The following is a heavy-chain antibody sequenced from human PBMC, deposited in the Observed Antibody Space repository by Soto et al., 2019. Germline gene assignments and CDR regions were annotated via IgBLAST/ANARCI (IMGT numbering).Heavy chain of an antibody. D-gene: IGHD6-13*01. Sequence: GGSLRLSCATSGFDFGDYALTWVRQGPGRGLEWVAYISSSGSTIYYADSVKGRFTISRDNAKNSLYLQMNSLRAEDTAVYYCARDRGPVAAAGTINYYYGMDVWGQGTTVTVSS. CDR3: ARDRGPVAAAGTINYYYGMDV. CDR1: GFDFGDYA. V-gene: IGHV3-48*03. CDR2: ISSSGSTI. J-gene: IGHJ6*02.